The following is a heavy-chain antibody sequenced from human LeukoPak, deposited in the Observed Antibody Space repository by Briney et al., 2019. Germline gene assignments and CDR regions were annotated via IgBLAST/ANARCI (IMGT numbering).Heavy chain of an antibody. CDR2: INPSGGST. V-gene: IGHV1-46*01. J-gene: IGHJ6*03. CDR3: ASSSLLVSFGEDYMDV. Sequence: ASVKVSCKASGYTFTSYYMHWVRQAPGQGLEWMGIINPSGGSTSYAQKFQGRVTMTRDTSASTVYMELGRLRSDDTAVYYCASSSLLVSFGEDYMDVWGKGTTVTISS. D-gene: IGHD3-10*01. CDR1: GYTFTSYY.